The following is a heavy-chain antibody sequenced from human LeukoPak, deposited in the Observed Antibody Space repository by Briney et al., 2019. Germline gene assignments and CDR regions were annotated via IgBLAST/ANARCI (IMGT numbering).Heavy chain of an antibody. CDR2: IYYSGST. J-gene: IGHJ6*03. D-gene: IGHD7-27*01. V-gene: IGHV4-31*03. Sequence: SQTLSLTCTVSGGSISSGGYYWSWIRQHPGKGLEWIGYIYYSGSTYYNPSLKSRVTISVDTSKNQFSLKLSSVTAADTAVYYCARGLPGAYYYYYYMDVWGKGTTVTVSS. CDR3: ARGLPGAYYYYYYMDV. CDR1: GGSISSGGYY.